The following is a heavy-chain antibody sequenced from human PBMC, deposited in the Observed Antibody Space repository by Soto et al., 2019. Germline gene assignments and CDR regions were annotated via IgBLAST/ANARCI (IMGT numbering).Heavy chain of an antibody. V-gene: IGHV3-9*01. Sequence: GGSLRLSCAAPGFTFDDYAMHWVRQAPGKGLEWVSGISWNSGSIGYADSVKGRFTISRDNAKNSLYLQMNSLRAEDTALYYCAKDMNMEAGGSYPFDYWGQGTLVTVSS. CDR3: AKDMNMEAGGSYPFDY. J-gene: IGHJ4*02. CDR1: GFTFDDYA. D-gene: IGHD1-26*01. CDR2: ISWNSGSI.